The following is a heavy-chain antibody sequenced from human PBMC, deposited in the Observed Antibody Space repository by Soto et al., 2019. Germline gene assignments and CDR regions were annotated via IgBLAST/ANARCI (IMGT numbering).Heavy chain of an antibody. CDR2: IYPGDSDT. CDR3: AGLGVEMATATNFDS. CDR1: GYSFTSYW. Sequence: EVQLVQSGAEVKKAGESLKISCKGSGYSFTSYWIGWVRQMPGKGLEWMGIIYPGDSDTRYSTSFQGQVSFSADKSISTAYLQWSSLKASDTAMYYCAGLGVEMATATNFDSWGQGTLVTVSS. D-gene: IGHD5-18*01. V-gene: IGHV5-51*01. J-gene: IGHJ4*02.